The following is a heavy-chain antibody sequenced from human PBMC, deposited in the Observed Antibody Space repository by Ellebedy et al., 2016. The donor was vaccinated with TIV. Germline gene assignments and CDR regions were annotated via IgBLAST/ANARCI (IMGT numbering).Heavy chain of an antibody. Sequence: SETLSLXXAVYGGSFSGYYWSWIRQPPGKGLEWIGEINHSGSTNYNPSLKSRVTISVDTSKNQFSLKLSSVTAADTAVYYCAREGNRVPAAKRGWFDPWGQGTLVTVSS. CDR2: INHSGST. CDR3: AREGNRVPAAKRGWFDP. D-gene: IGHD2-2*01. CDR1: GGSFSGYY. J-gene: IGHJ5*02. V-gene: IGHV4-34*01.